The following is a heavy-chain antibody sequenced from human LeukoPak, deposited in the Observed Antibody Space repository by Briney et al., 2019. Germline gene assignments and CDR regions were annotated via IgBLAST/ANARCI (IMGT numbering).Heavy chain of an antibody. CDR2: ISAYNGRT. V-gene: IGHV1-18*01. CDR1: GHTFTSYG. J-gene: IGHJ4*02. CDR3: ARSAFYGSGSYYDY. Sequence: ASVKVSCKASGHTFTSYGFSWVRQAPGQGLEWMGWISAYNGRTNYAQKLRGSVTMTTDTSTSTAYLELRSLRSDDTAVYYCARSAFYGSGSYYDYWGQGTLVTVSS. D-gene: IGHD3-10*01.